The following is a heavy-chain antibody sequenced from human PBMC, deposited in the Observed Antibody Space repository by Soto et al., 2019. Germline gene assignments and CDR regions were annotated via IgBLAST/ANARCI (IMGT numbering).Heavy chain of an antibody. CDR3: ARDGDQWDQRFCDN. Sequence: QVQLVQSAPELTKPGASVKVSCRVSGHISGHYGISWVRLRAGQGLEWMGWISAHRGHTNYAHKFRGRVTMTTDPSTATVSMESTNLLSDDAAVYFCARDGDQWDQRFCDNWGQGTLVTVSS. D-gene: IGHD1-26*01. J-gene: IGHJ4*02. CDR2: ISAHRGHT. V-gene: IGHV1-18*01. CDR1: GHISGHYG.